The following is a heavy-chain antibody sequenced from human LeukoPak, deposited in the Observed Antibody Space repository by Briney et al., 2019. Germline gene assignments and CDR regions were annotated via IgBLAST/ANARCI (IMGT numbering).Heavy chain of an antibody. CDR1: GGSFSGYY. Sequence: SETLSLTCAVYGGSFSGYYWSWIRQPPKKGLEWIGDINHSGSTNYNPSLKSRVTISVDTSKNQFSLKLSSVTAADTAVYYCIHSGSYYKRPFYFDYWGQGTLVTVSS. CDR3: IHSGSYYKRPFYFDY. D-gene: IGHD3-10*01. CDR2: INHSGST. V-gene: IGHV4-34*01. J-gene: IGHJ4*02.